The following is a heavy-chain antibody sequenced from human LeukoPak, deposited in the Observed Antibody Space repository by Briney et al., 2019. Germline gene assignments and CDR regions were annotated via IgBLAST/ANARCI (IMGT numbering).Heavy chain of an antibody. CDR3: ARSRGLGIAVATNRGGIYYFDY. D-gene: IGHD6-19*01. CDR1: GVTFSSYA. J-gene: IGHJ4*02. V-gene: IGHV1-69*01. CDR2: IIPIFGTA. Sequence: SVKVSCKASGVTFSSYAISWVRQAPGQGLEWMGGIIPIFGTANYAHKFQGRVTITADESTSTAYMELSSLRSEDEAVYYCARSRGLGIAVATNRGGIYYFDYWGQGTLVTVSS.